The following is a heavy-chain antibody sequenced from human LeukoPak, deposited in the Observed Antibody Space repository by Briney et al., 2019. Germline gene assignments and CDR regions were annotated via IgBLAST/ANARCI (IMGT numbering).Heavy chain of an antibody. CDR2: MNPNSGNT. CDR1: GYTFTSYD. D-gene: IGHD3-10*01. V-gene: IGHV1-8*01. CDR3: ARGQLYYYGSGSYWFDP. J-gene: IGHJ5*02. Sequence: ASVKVSCKASGYTFTSYDINWVRQATGQGLEWMGWMNPNSGNTGYAQKFQGRVTMTGNTSISTAYMELSSLRSEDTAVYYCARGQLYYYGSGSYWFDPWGQGTLVTVSS.